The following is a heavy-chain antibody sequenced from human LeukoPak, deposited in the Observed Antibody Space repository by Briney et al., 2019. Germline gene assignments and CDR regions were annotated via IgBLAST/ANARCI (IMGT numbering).Heavy chain of an antibody. CDR3: ARHGEWELPGREPLDY. J-gene: IGHJ4*02. CDR1: GYSFTSYW. Sequence: GESLKISCEGSGYSFTSYWIAWVRQIPGKGLEWMGIIYPGDSDTRYSPSFQGQVTISADKSISTAYLQWSSLKASDTAMYYCARHGEWELPGREPLDYWGQGTLVTVSS. V-gene: IGHV5-51*01. D-gene: IGHD1-26*01. CDR2: IYPGDSDT.